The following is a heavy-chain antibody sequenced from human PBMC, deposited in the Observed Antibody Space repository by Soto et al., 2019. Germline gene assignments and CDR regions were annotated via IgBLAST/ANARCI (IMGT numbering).Heavy chain of an antibody. D-gene: IGHD1-1*01. V-gene: IGHV1-3*01. CDR3: ARSPARMAAETQLAT. CDR2: INGGAGDT. Sequence: QVQLVQSGAEVRKPGASVKISCKASGYTFTSYAIHWLRQAPGQRLEWMGWINGGAGDTRYSVNFASNVTYPKNTAATTAVTDLSSLSSADTAIYYCARSPARMAAETQLATWGQGTLVTVSS. CDR1: GYTFTSYA. J-gene: IGHJ5*02.